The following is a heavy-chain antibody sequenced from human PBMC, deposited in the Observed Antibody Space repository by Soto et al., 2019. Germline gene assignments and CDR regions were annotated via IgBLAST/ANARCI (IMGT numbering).Heavy chain of an antibody. Sequence: GGSLRLSCAASGFTFSSYAMSWVRQAPGKGLEWVSVISGSVGSTYYADSVRGRFTISRDNSKNTLYLQMNSLRAEDTAVYYCATLIKTGYSSSWYLDAFDIWGQGTMVTVSS. CDR2: ISGSVGST. J-gene: IGHJ3*02. CDR3: ATLIKTGYSSSWYLDAFDI. CDR1: GFTFSSYA. D-gene: IGHD6-13*01. V-gene: IGHV3-23*01.